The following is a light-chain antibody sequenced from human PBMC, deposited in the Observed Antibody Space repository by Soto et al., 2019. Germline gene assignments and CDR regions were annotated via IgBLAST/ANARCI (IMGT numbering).Light chain of an antibody. Sequence: DIQMTQSPSTLSASVGDRATITCRASQSISSWLAWYQQKPGKAPKLLIYDASNLESGVPSRFSGSGSGTEFTLTISSLQPEDFGIYYCQQYENYWTFGQGTKVDIK. J-gene: IGKJ1*01. CDR1: QSISSW. V-gene: IGKV1-5*01. CDR2: DAS. CDR3: QQYENYWT.